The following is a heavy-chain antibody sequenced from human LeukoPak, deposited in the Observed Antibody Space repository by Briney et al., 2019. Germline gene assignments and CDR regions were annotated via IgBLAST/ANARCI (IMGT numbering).Heavy chain of an antibody. J-gene: IGHJ3*02. Sequence: SGTLSRTGAVSGGSISSSNWWSWVRQPPGKGLEWIGEIYHSGSTNYNPSLKSRVTISVDKSKNQFSLKLSSVTAADTAVYYCARWGYYYDSSVNAFDIWGQGTMVTVSS. V-gene: IGHV4-4*02. CDR2: IYHSGST. CDR3: ARWGYYYDSSVNAFDI. D-gene: IGHD3-22*01. CDR1: GGSISSSNW.